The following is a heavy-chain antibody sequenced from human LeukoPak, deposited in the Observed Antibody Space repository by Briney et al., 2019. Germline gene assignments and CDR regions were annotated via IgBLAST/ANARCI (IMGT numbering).Heavy chain of an antibody. Sequence: ASVKLSCKASGYTFTGYYMHWVRQAPGQGLEWMCWIRPSSGGTNYAEIVQGSVTFTRDNTISTLYMELSRLGYDYTAVYYCARLINGVRAFDLWGQGTMVTVSS. D-gene: IGHD2-8*01. CDR3: ARLINGVRAFDL. V-gene: IGHV1-2*02. CDR2: IRPSSGGT. CDR1: GYTFTGYY. J-gene: IGHJ3*01.